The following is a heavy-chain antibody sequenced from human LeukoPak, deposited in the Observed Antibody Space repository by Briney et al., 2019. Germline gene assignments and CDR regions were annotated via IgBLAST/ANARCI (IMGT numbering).Heavy chain of an antibody. CDR1: GFNFFTYG. CDR2: IWYDGSNQ. V-gene: IGHV3-33*01. Sequence: PGGSLRLSCAASGFNFFTYGMHWVRQAPGKGLEWVAVIWYDGSNQYYADSVKGRFTISRDNSKSTLSLQMNSLRAEDTAVYYCARGDGYNFFDYWGQGTLVTVSS. J-gene: IGHJ4*02. CDR3: ARGDGYNFFDY. D-gene: IGHD5-24*01.